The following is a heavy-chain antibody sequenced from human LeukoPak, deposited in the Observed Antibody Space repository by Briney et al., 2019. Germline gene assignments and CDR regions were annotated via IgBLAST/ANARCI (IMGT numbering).Heavy chain of an antibody. CDR1: GYTSTSYG. J-gene: IGHJ4*02. D-gene: IGHD6-19*01. Sequence: ASVKVSCKASGYTSTSYGISWVRQAPGQGLEWMGWISAYNGNTNYAQKLQGRVTMTTDTSTSTAYMELRSLRSDDTAVYYCARDPGGWYYSDYYFDSWGQGTLVTVSS. CDR2: ISAYNGNT. CDR3: ARDPGGWYYSDYYFDS. V-gene: IGHV1-18*01.